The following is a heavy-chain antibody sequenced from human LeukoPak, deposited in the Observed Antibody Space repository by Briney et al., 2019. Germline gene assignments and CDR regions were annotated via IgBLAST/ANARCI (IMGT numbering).Heavy chain of an antibody. CDR1: VGSISSSSCY. V-gene: IGHV4-39*01. CDR3: ASQDYDFWSGQHDY. D-gene: IGHD3-3*01. Sequence: SETLSLTRTVSVGSISSSSCYWGWIRQPPGKGLAWIVSIYYSGSTYYNPSLNSRVTISVDTSKNQFSLKLSSVTAADTAVYYCASQDYDFWSGQHDYWGQGTLVTVSS. CDR2: IYYSGST. J-gene: IGHJ4*02.